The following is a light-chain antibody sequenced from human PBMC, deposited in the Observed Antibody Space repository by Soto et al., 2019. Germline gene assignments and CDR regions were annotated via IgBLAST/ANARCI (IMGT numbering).Light chain of an antibody. CDR3: QQTNSFPLT. J-gene: IGKJ4*01. CDR1: QYSSNW. CDR2: VTS. Sequence: DIQMTQSPSSVSASVGDRVTITCRASQYSSNWLVWYQQKPGKAPKPLIYVTSNLRSGVPSRFSGSGSGTDFALTLSGLQPDDFATYYCQQTNSFPLTLDGGTKVEIK. V-gene: IGKV1-12*01.